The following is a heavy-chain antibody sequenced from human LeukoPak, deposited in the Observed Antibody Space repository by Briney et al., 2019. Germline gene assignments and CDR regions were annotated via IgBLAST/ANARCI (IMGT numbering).Heavy chain of an antibody. J-gene: IGHJ4*02. CDR2: IYYSGST. CDR3: ARGSYDYVWGSYRYRFDY. D-gene: IGHD3-16*02. Sequence: PSETLSLTCTVSGGSLSSYYWSWIRQPPGKGLEWIGYIYYSGSTNYNPSLKSRVTISVDTSKNQFSLKLSSVTAADTAVYYCARGSYDYVWGSYRYRFDYWGQGTLVTVSS. CDR1: GGSLSSYY. V-gene: IGHV4-59*08.